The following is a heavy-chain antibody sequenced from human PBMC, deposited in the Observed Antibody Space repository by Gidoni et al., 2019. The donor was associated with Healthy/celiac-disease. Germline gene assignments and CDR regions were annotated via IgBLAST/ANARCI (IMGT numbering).Heavy chain of an antibody. V-gene: IGHV4-34*01. CDR3: ARGKDIVVVVAATSWFDP. Sequence: QVQLQQWRAGLLKPSETLSLTCAVYGGSFSGYYWSWIRQPPGKGLEWIGEINHSGSTNYNPSLKSRVTISVDTSKNQFSLKLSSVTAADTAVYYCARGKDIVVVVAATSWFDPWGQGTLVTVSS. CDR1: GGSFSGYY. J-gene: IGHJ5*02. D-gene: IGHD2-15*01. CDR2: INHSGST.